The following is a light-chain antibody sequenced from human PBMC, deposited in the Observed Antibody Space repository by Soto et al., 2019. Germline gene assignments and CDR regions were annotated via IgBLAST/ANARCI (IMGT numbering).Light chain of an antibody. CDR2: GNN. CDR3: QSYDSRLSGYVI. Sequence: QSVLTQPPSVSGAPGQRVTISCTGSSSNIGTPYDVHWYQQLPGTAPKLLIYGNNNRPSGVPDRFSGSKSGTSASLAITGLQAEDEADYYCQSYDSRLSGYVIFGGGPKLTVL. J-gene: IGLJ2*01. V-gene: IGLV1-40*01. CDR1: SSNIGTPYD.